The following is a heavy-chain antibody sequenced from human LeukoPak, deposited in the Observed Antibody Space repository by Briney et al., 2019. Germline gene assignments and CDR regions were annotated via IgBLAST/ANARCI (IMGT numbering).Heavy chain of an antibody. CDR1: GGSISSYY. V-gene: IGHV4-59*01. CDR3: AREQVGDYYDSSGDYFDY. Sequence: SETLSLTCTVSGGSISSYYWSWIRQPPGKGLEWIGYIYYSGSTNYNPSLKSRVTISVDTSKNQFSLKLSSVTAADTAVYYCAREQVGDYYDSSGDYFDYWGQGTLVTVSS. CDR2: IYYSGST. D-gene: IGHD3-22*01. J-gene: IGHJ4*02.